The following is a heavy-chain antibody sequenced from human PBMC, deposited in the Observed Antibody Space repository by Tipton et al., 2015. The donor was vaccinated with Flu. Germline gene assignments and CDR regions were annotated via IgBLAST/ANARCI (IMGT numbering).Heavy chain of an antibody. D-gene: IGHD2-2*01. CDR3: ARAGAEEDIVVVPAAYFDY. J-gene: IGHJ4*02. CDR1: GYTFTSYY. V-gene: IGHV1-46*01. CDR2: INPSGGST. Sequence: QMQLVQSGAEVKKPGASVKVSCKASGYTFTSYYMHWVRQAPGQGLEWMGIINPSGGSTSYAQKFQGRVTMTRDTSTSTVYMELSSLRSEDTAVYYCARAGAEEDIVVVPAAYFDYWGQGTLVTVSS.